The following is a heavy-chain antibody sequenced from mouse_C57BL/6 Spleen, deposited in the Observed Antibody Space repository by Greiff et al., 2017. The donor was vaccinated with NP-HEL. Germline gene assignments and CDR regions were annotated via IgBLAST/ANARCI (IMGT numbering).Heavy chain of an antibody. V-gene: IGHV1-54*01. J-gene: IGHJ3*01. CDR2: INPGSGGT. CDR1: GYAFTNYL. Sequence: QVQLQQSGAELVRPGTSVKVSCKASGYAFTNYLIEWVKQRPGQGLEWIGVINPGSGGTNYNEKFKGKATLTADKSSSTAYMQLSSLTSEDSAVYFCAREDLLSSWFAYWGQGTLVTVSA. CDR3: AREDLLSSWFAY. D-gene: IGHD2-1*01.